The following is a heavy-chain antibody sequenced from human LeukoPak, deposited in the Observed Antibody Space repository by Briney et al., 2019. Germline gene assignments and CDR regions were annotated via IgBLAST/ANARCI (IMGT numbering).Heavy chain of an antibody. CDR2: IIPGGPDT. D-gene: IGHD6-19*01. V-gene: IGHV5-51*01. CDR3: ARLQEYIAVPGYY. Sequence: GESLKISCNGSGYTFTSYWIGWVRQMPGKGLGGRGTIIPGGPDTSYGPSFQGQVTISADKSISTAYLQWSSLKASDTAMYYCARLQEYIAVPGYYWGQGTLVTVSS. CDR1: GYTFTSYW. J-gene: IGHJ4*02.